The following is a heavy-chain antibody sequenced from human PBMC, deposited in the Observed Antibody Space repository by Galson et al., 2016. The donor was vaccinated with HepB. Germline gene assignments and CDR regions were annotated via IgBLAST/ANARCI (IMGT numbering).Heavy chain of an antibody. J-gene: IGHJ6*02. CDR1: GFSLNTSGMC. CDR3: ARVREQVVYPYYYFGVDV. V-gene: IGHV2-70*19. D-gene: IGHD6-6*01. Sequence: PALVKPTQTLTLTCTFSGFSLNTSGMCVNWVRQPPGKALEWLALIDWNDEKHYSTSLKTRLTVSKDTSKNQVVLRMTNMDPVDTATYYCARVREQVVYPYYYFGVDVWGQGTTVAVSS. CDR2: IDWNDEK.